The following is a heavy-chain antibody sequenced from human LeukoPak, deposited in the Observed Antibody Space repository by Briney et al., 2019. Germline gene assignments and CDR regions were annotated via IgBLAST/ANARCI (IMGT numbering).Heavy chain of an antibody. Sequence: PSETLSLTCTVSGGSISSDNYYWSWIRQPAGKRLEWIGHIYTSGNINYNPSLKSRVTMSADTSRNQFSLKLSSVTAADTAVYYCARDLWGSGYYGYFDLWGRGTLVTVSS. J-gene: IGHJ2*01. V-gene: IGHV4-61*09. CDR3: ARDLWGSGYYGYFDL. CDR1: GGSISSDNYY. CDR2: IYTSGNI. D-gene: IGHD3-3*01.